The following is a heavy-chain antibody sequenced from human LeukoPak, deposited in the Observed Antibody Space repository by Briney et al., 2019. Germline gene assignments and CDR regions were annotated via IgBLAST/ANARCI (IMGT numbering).Heavy chain of an antibody. J-gene: IGHJ6*03. CDR1: GFTFSSYE. D-gene: IGHD6-19*01. V-gene: IGHV3-48*03. CDR3: ARISYNNGWGSNMDV. CDR2: ISSSGSTI. Sequence: GGSLRLSCAASGFTFSSYEMNWVRQAPGKGLKWVSYISSSGSTIYYADSVKGRFTISRDNAKNSLYLQMSSLRAEDTAVYYCARISYNNGWGSNMDVWGKGTTVTISS.